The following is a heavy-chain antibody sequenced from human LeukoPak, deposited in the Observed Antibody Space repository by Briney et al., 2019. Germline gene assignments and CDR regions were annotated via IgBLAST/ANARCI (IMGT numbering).Heavy chain of an antibody. J-gene: IGHJ6*04. V-gene: IGHV3-21*01. Sequence: GGSLRLSCAASGFTFSTYSMNWVRQAPGKWLEWVSSISSSNHYIYYADSLKGRFTISRDNAKNSLYLQMNSLRAEDTAVYYCAELGITMIGGVWGKGTTVTISS. CDR3: AELGITMIGGV. CDR1: GFTFSTYS. CDR2: ISSSNHYI. D-gene: IGHD3-10*02.